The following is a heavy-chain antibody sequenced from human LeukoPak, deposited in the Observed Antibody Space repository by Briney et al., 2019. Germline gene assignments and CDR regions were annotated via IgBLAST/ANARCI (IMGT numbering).Heavy chain of an antibody. CDR1: GGPISSGDYY. J-gene: IGHJ4*02. CDR3: ARGREVRGPSFDY. CDR2: IYYSGST. Sequence: PSQTLSLTCTVSGGPISSGDYYWSWIRQPPGKGLEWIGYIYYSGSTYYNPSLKSRVTISVDTSKNQFSLKLSSVTAADTAVYYCARGREVRGPSFDYWGQGTLVTVSS. D-gene: IGHD3-10*01. V-gene: IGHV4-30-4*01.